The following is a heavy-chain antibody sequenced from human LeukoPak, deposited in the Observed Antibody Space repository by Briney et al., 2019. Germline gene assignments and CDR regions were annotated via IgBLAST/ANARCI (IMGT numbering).Heavy chain of an antibody. Sequence: SETLSLTCTVSGGSISSGGYYWSWLRQHPGKGQEWIGYIYYSGSTYYNPSLKSRVTISVDTSKNQFSLKLSSVTAADTAVYYCARRGVVTALKAFDYWGQGTLVTVSS. V-gene: IGHV4-31*03. CDR3: ARRGVVTALKAFDY. CDR2: IYYSGST. D-gene: IGHD2-21*02. J-gene: IGHJ4*02. CDR1: GGSISSGGYY.